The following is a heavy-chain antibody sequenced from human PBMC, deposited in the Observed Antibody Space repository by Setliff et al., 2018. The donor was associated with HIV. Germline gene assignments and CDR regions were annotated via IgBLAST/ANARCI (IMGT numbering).Heavy chain of an antibody. J-gene: IGHJ4*02. CDR2: VDPENGKT. CDR3: ATGLSGRYEGVVY. Sequence: GASVKVSCKVSGYIFLDYYMHWVQQAPGKGLEWMGLVDPENGKTIYAEKFQGRVTITADTSTDTAYMELNSLRSEDTAVYYCATGLSGRYEGVVYWGRGTLVTVSS. CDR1: GYIFLDYY. V-gene: IGHV1-69-2*01. D-gene: IGHD1-26*01.